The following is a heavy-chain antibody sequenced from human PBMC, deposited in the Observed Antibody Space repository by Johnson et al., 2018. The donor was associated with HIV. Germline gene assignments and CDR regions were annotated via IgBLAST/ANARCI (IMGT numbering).Heavy chain of an antibody. CDR2: ISYDGKNK. J-gene: IGHJ3*02. CDR1: GFTFSSYT. V-gene: IGHV3-30*04. D-gene: IGHD5-12*01. CDR3: AKEGRYVEGAFDI. Sequence: QVHLVESGGGVVQPGRSLRLSCAASGFTFSSYTMHWVRQAPGKGLEWVAVISYDGKNKEYADSVKGRFTISRDNSKNKLYLQMNSLRAEDTAVYYCAKEGRYVEGAFDIWGQGTMVTVSS.